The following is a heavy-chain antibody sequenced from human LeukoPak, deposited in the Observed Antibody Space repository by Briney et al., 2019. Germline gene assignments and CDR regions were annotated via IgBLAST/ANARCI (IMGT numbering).Heavy chain of an antibody. V-gene: IGHV4-31*03. CDR2: IYHSGSP. J-gene: IGHJ4*02. CDR3: TRVGYCTGGSCYGLDH. CDR1: GGSISSSGYY. Sequence: SQTLSLTCTVSGGSISSSGYYWIWIRQHPGKGLEWIGYIYHSGSPYYNPSLKSRLTISVDTSKNQFSLKLGSVTAADTAVYYCTRVGYCTGGSCYGLDHWGQGTLVTVSS. D-gene: IGHD2-15*01.